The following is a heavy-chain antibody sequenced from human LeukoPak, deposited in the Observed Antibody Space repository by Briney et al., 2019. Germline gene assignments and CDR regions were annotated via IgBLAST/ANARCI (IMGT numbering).Heavy chain of an antibody. V-gene: IGHV3-66*01. Sequence: GGSLRLSCAASGFTVSGNYMSWVRQAPGKGLEWVSIIYSDDSTYYEDSVKGRFTISRDNSKNALYLQMNSVRAEDTAVYYCARGGTPGGFDIWGQGTMVTVSS. CDR3: ARGGTPGGFDI. J-gene: IGHJ3*02. CDR2: IYSDDST. D-gene: IGHD2-8*02. CDR1: GFTVSGNY.